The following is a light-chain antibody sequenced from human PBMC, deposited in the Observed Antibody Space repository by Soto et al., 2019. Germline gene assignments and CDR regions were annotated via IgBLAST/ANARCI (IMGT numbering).Light chain of an antibody. CDR2: EVS. CDR3: SSYAGSYGYV. Sequence: QSALTQPASVSGSPGQSITISCTGTSGYVGAFNFVSWYQQHPGRAPKLLIYEVSNRPSGVPDRFSGSKSGYTASLTISGLQAEDEADYYCSSYAGSYGYVFGTGTKVTVL. J-gene: IGLJ1*01. CDR1: SGYVGAFNF. V-gene: IGLV2-14*01.